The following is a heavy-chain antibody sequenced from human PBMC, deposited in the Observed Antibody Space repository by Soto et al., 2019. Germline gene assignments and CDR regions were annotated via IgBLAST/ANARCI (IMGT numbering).Heavy chain of an antibody. Sequence: QVQLVESGGGVVQPGRSLRLSCAASGFTFSSYGMHWVRQAPGKGLEWVAVIWYDGSNKYYADSVKGRFTISSDNSKNTLYLQMNSLRAEDTAVYYCARDSAYNWNYAGGWFDPWGQGTLVTVSS. CDR3: ARDSAYNWNYAGGWFDP. CDR1: GFTFSSYG. J-gene: IGHJ5*02. CDR2: IWYDGSNK. V-gene: IGHV3-33*01. D-gene: IGHD1-7*01.